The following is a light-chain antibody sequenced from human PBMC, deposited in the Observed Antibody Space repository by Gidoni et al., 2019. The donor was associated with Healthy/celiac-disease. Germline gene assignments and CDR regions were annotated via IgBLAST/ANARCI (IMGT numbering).Light chain of an antibody. CDR3: QQYNNWPPYT. CDR2: GAS. CDR1: KSVSSN. J-gene: IGKJ2*01. Sequence: IVMTQSPATLSVSPGERATLSCRASKSVSSNLAWYQQKPGQAPRLLIYGASTRATGIPARFSGSGSGTEFTLTISSLQSEDFAVYYCQQYNNWPPYTFGQGTKLEIK. V-gene: IGKV3-15*01.